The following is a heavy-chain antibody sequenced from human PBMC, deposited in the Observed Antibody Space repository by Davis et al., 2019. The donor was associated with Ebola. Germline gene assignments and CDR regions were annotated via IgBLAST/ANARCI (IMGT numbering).Heavy chain of an antibody. CDR2: MNPNSGNT. Sequence: ASVKVSCKASGGTFSSYAISWVRQAPGQGLEWMGWMNPNSGNTGYAQKFQGRVTMTRNTSISTAYMELSSLRSEDTAVYYCARFKTLPSRYYDFWSGWPYYYYGMDVWGQGTTVTVSS. V-gene: IGHV1-8*02. CDR1: GGTFSSYA. J-gene: IGHJ6*02. D-gene: IGHD3-3*01. CDR3: ARFKTLPSRYYDFWSGWPYYYYGMDV.